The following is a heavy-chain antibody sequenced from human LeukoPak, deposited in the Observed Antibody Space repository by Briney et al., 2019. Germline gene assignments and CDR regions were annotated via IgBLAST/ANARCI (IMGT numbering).Heavy chain of an antibody. V-gene: IGHV3-7*01. Sequence: GGSLRLSCAASGFTFSNSYMSWVRQAPGKGLEWVAIINPDGSQRSFVDSVKGRFTISRDNAKNSLYLQMNSLRAEDTAVYYCAREGYQLYYFDYWGQGTLVTVSS. CDR2: INPDGSQR. D-gene: IGHD2-2*01. CDR3: AREGYQLYYFDY. J-gene: IGHJ4*02. CDR1: GFTFSNSY.